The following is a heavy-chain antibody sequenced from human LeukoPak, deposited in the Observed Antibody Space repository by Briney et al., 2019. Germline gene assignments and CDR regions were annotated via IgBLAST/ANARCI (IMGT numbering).Heavy chain of an antibody. D-gene: IGHD1-26*01. CDR2: IIPILGIA. V-gene: IGHV1-69*04. CDR1: GGTFSNYA. Sequence: ASVKVSCKASGGTFSNYAISWVRQAPGQGLEWMGRIIPILGIANYAQKFQGRVTITADKSTSTAYMELSSLRSEDTAVYYCARVRTHHSGSYFSYFDYWGQGTLVTVSS. J-gene: IGHJ4*02. CDR3: ARVRTHHSGSYFSYFDY.